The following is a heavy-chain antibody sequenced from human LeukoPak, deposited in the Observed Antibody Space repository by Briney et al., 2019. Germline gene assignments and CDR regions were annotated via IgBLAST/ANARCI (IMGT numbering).Heavy chain of an antibody. V-gene: IGHV3-11*06. CDR1: GFTFSDYY. J-gene: IGHJ4*02. Sequence: GGSLRLSCAASGFTFSDYYMSWIRQAPGKGLEWVSYISSSSSYTNYADSVKGRFTISRDNAKNSLSLQMNSLRAEDTAVYYCARVLLSGDGLDYWGQGTLVTVSS. CDR3: ARVLLSGDGLDY. CDR2: ISSSSSYT. D-gene: IGHD2-21*02.